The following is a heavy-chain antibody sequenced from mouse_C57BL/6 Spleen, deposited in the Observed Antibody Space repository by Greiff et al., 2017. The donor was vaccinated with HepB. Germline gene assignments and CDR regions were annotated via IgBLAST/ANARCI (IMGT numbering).Heavy chain of an antibody. J-gene: IGHJ2*01. D-gene: IGHD2-4*01. CDR1: GYTFTSYW. CDR2: IDPSDSYT. CDR3: ARIYYDYE. V-gene: IGHV1-50*01. Sequence: VQLQQPGAELVKPGASVKLSCKASGYTFTSYWMQWVKQRPGQGLEWIGEIDPSDSYTNYNQKFKGKATLTVDTSSSTAYMQLSSLTSEDSAVYYCARIYYDYEWGQGTTLTVSS.